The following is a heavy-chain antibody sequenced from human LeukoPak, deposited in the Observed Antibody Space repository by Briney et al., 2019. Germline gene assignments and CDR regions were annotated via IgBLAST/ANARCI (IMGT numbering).Heavy chain of an antibody. CDR2: IYPGDSDT. V-gene: IGHV5-51*01. CDR1: GYSFTSYW. J-gene: IGHJ3*02. Sequence: GESLKISCKGSGYSFTSYWIGWVRQMPGKGLEWMGIIYPGDSDTRYSPSFQGQVTISADKSISTAYLQWSSLKASDTAMYYCARAWGDYVWGSYRYHAFDIWGQGTMVTVSS. CDR3: ARAWGDYVWGSYRYHAFDI. D-gene: IGHD3-16*02.